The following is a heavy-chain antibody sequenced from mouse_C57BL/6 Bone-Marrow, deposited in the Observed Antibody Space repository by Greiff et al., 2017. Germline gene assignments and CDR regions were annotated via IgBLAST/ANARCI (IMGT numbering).Heavy chain of an antibody. CDR1: GYTFTSYG. CDR3: ARSIPLLCITTVVATDYYAMDY. Sequence: QVQLQQSGAELARPGASVKLSCKASGYTFTSYGISWVKQKTGQGLEWIGEIYPRSGNTYYNEKFKGKATLTADKSSSTAYMALSSLTSEDSAVYFYARSIPLLCITTVVATDYYAMDYWGQGTSVTVSS. V-gene: IGHV1-81*01. CDR2: IYPRSGNT. D-gene: IGHD1-1*01. J-gene: IGHJ4*01.